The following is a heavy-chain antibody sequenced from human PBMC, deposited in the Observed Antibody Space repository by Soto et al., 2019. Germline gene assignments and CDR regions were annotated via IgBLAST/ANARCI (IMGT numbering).Heavy chain of an antibody. Sequence: SETLSLTCTVSGGSVTNSSYYWGWIRQSPGKGLEWIGSVYYRGRSYSKSSVKSRVTISVDTSKNRFSLSLNSVTASDTAVYFCVSQRTTVPTQAYFDYWGPRALVTV. CDR1: GGSVTNSSYY. CDR2: VYYRGRS. D-gene: IGHD4-17*01. CDR3: VSQRTTVPTQAYFDY. J-gene: IGHJ4*02. V-gene: IGHV4-39*01.